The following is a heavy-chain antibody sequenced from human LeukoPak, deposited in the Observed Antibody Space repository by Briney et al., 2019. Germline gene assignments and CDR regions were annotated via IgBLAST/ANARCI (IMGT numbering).Heavy chain of an antibody. D-gene: IGHD2-2*01. CDR2: IKQDGSEE. CDR1: EFRFGRDW. V-gene: IGHV3-7*01. Sequence: PGGSLRLPCVAFEFRFGRDWISWVRQAPGKGLEWVACIKQDGSEEYYVGSVRGRFTVSVDNGKNSLYLQMNSLRAEDTARYYCATLDSTKSVFWGRGTAVTVSS. J-gene: IGHJ1*01. CDR3: ATLDSTKSVF.